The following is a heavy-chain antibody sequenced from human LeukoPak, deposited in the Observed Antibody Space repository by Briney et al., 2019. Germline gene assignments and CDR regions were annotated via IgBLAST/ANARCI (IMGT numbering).Heavy chain of an antibody. CDR2: ISGSGGST. CDR3: AKNLGTNYGGNSWP. V-gene: IGHV3-23*01. D-gene: IGHD4-23*01. J-gene: IGHJ5*02. Sequence: QSGGSLRLSCAASGFTFSSYGMSWVRQAPGKGLEWVSAISGSGGSTYYADSVKGRFTISRDNSKNTLYLQMNSLRAEDTAVYYCAKNLGTNYGGNSWPWGQGTLVTVSS. CDR1: GFTFSSYG.